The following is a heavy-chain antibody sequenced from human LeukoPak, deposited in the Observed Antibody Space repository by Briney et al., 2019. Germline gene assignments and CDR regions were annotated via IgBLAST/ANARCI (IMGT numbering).Heavy chain of an antibody. Sequence: PGGSLRLSCAASGFTFSSYSMNWVRQAPGKGLEWVSYISSSSSTIYYADSVKGRFTISRDNSKNTLYLQMNSLRAEDTAVYYCAKEGDTAMVSDPDAFDIWAKGQWSPSLQ. J-gene: IGHJ3*02. V-gene: IGHV3-48*01. CDR2: ISSSSSTI. CDR3: AKEGDTAMVSDPDAFDI. D-gene: IGHD5-18*01. CDR1: GFTFSSYS.